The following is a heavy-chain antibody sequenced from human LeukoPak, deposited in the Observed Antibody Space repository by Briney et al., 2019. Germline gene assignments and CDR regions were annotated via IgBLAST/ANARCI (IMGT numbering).Heavy chain of an antibody. V-gene: IGHV4-34*01. D-gene: IGHD3-10*01. CDR2: INHSGST. CDR3: ARGRRGPDY. CDR1: GGSFSGYY. Sequence: SETLPLTCAVYGGSFSGYYWSWIRQPPGKGLEWLGEINHSGSTNYNPSLTSRVTISVDTSKKQFSLKLSSVTAADTAVYYCARGRRGPDYWGQGTLVTVSS. J-gene: IGHJ4*02.